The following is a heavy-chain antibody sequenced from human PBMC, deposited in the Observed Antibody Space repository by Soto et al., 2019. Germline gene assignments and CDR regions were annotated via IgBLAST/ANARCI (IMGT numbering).Heavy chain of an antibody. CDR2: IYARGST. V-gene: IGHV4-59*01. Sequence: QVQLQESGPGLVKPSETLSLSCNVSGDSITNSYWSWIRQSPGKGLEWIGYIYARGSTNYNPSLKSRVIISRDTSKNQVSLRLSSVTAADTAVYYCARDRYYDGSGFRRLDYWGQGTLVTVSS. D-gene: IGHD3-22*01. CDR1: GDSITNSY. J-gene: IGHJ4*02. CDR3: ARDRYYDGSGFRRLDY.